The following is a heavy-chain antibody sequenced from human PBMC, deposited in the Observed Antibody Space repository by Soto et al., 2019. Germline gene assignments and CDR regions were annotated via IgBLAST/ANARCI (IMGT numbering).Heavy chain of an antibody. J-gene: IGHJ4*02. CDR1: GGSFSGYY. CDR3: ARGLRYFDWLLVRGSGFDY. D-gene: IGHD3-9*01. Sequence: PSETLSLSCTAYGGSFSGYYWSWIRQPPGKGLEWIGEINHSGSTNYNPSLKSRVTISVDTSKNQFSLKLSCVTAADTAVYYCARGLRYFDWLLVRGSGFDYWGQGTLVTVSS. CDR2: INHSGST. V-gene: IGHV4-34*01.